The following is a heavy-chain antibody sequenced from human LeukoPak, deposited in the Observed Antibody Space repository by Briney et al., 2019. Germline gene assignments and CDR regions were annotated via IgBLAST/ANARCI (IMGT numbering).Heavy chain of an antibody. CDR1: GFTFHDHG. J-gene: IGHJ4*02. D-gene: IGHD6-19*01. CDR2: IAADGGVK. Sequence: GTSLRLSCAASGFTFHDHGMDWVRQAPGKGLEWVAVIAADGGVKQYADFVKGRFSLSRDNSKNTLFLQMNGLTVEDTAVYYCAREATWGQWYFDLWGQGAPVTVSS. CDR3: AREATWGQWYFDL. V-gene: IGHV3-30*03.